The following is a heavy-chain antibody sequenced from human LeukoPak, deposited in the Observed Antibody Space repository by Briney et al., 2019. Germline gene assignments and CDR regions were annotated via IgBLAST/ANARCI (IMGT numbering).Heavy chain of an antibody. Sequence: PSETLSLTCAVYGGSFSGYYWSWIRPPPGKGLEWIGEINHSGSTNYNPSLKSRVTISVDTSKNQFSLKLSSVTAADTAVYYCARDRGTTMVRGVQHSRYFDLWGRGTLVTVSS. CDR3: ARDRGTTMVRGVQHSRYFDL. J-gene: IGHJ2*01. CDR2: INHSGST. CDR1: GGSFSGYY. D-gene: IGHD3-10*01. V-gene: IGHV4-34*01.